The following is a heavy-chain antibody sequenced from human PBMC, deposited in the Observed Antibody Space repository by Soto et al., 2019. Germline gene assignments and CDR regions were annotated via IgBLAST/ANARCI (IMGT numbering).Heavy chain of an antibody. CDR3: AKDRSWLRYFDY. D-gene: IGHD5-18*01. J-gene: IGHJ4*02. CDR2: ISYDGSNK. Sequence: GGSLRLSCASSVFTFISYGMHWVRQAPGKGLEWVAVISYDGSNKYYADSVKGRFTISRDNSKNTLYLQMNSLRAEDTAVYYCAKDRSWLRYFDYWGQGTLVTVSS. CDR1: VFTFISYG. V-gene: IGHV3-30*18.